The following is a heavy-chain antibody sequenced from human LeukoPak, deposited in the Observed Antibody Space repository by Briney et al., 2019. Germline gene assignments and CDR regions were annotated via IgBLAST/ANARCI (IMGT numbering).Heavy chain of an antibody. CDR2: IYYSGST. V-gene: IGHV4-59*08. CDR1: GGSISSYY. J-gene: IGHJ5*02. Sequence: SETLSLTCTVSGGSISSYYWSWIRQPPGKGLEWIGYIYYSGSTNYNPSLKSRVTISVDTSKNQFSLKLSSVTAADTAVYYCARLNYGDYGSNWFDPWGQGTLVTVSS. CDR3: ARLNYGDYGSNWFDP. D-gene: IGHD4-17*01.